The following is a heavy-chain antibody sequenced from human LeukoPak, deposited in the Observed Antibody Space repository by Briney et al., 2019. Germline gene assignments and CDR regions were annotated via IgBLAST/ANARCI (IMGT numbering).Heavy chain of an antibody. V-gene: IGHV3-21*04. CDR1: GFTFSSYN. D-gene: IGHD5-18*01. CDR3: ASHTYGGVNYYYYYMDV. Sequence: PGGSLRLSCAASGFTFSSYNMNWVRQAPGKGLEWVSSISSSSSYIYYADSVKGRFTISRDNAKNSLYLQMNSLRAEDTALYYCASHTYGGVNYYYYYMDVWGKGTTVTVSS. J-gene: IGHJ6*03. CDR2: ISSSSSYI.